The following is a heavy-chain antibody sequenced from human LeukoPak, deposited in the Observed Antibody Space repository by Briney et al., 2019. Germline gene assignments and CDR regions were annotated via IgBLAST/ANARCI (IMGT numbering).Heavy chain of an antibody. CDR2: ISYGGST. Sequence: PSETLSLTCTVSGDSMRSMRRYAWSWIRQAPGKGLEWIGSISYGGSTNYNPSLKSRVAISVDTSQNQFSLKLMSVTAADTAVYSCARDWGIRTTEYNAFDMWGRGTMVTVSS. D-gene: IGHD2/OR15-2a*01. V-gene: IGHV4-61*01. CDR3: ARDWGIRTTEYNAFDM. J-gene: IGHJ3*02. CDR1: GDSMRSMRRYA.